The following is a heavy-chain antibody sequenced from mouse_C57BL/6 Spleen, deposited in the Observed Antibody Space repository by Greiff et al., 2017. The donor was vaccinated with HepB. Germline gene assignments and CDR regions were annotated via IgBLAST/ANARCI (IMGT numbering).Heavy chain of an antibody. CDR2: IYPRSGNT. V-gene: IGHV1-81*01. J-gene: IGHJ2*01. D-gene: IGHD1-1*01. CDR1: GYTFTSYG. CDR3: ARAGDYGYYFDY. Sequence: QVQLQQSRAELARPGASVKLSCKASGYTFTSYGISWVKQRTGQGLEWIGEIYPRSGNTYYNEKFKGKATLTADKPSSTAYMQLSSLTSEDSAVYYCARAGDYGYYFDYWGQGTTLTVSS.